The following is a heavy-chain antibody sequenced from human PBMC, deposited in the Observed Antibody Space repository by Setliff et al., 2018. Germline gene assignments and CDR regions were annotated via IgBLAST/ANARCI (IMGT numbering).Heavy chain of an antibody. CDR1: GGSIGTYY. D-gene: IGHD5-12*01. CDR2: VYYSGIA. V-gene: IGHV4-59*01. Sequence: SETLSLTCTVSGGSIGTYYWSWIRQPPGKGLEWIGYVYYSGIANYSPSLKSRLTISVDTSKNQFSLKLRSVTAADTAVYYCARGGTFCYFDYWGQGTPVTVSS. J-gene: IGHJ4*02. CDR3: ARGGTFCYFDY.